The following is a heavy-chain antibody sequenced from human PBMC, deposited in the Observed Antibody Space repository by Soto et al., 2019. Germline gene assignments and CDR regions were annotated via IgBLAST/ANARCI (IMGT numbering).Heavy chain of an antibody. CDR2: ISGSGGST. D-gene: IGHD4-4*01. CDR3: AKDLTTVTTGFPQRLVLYY. CDR1: GFTFSSYA. V-gene: IGHV3-23*01. Sequence: GGSLRLSCAASGFTFSSYAMSWVRQAPGKGLDWVSAISGSGGSTYYADSVKGRFTISRDNSKNTLYLQMNSLRAEDTAVYYCAKDLTTVTTGFPQRLVLYYWGQGTLVTVSS. J-gene: IGHJ4*02.